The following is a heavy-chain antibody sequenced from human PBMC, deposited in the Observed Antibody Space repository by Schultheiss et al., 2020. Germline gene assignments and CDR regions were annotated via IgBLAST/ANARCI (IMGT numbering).Heavy chain of an antibody. V-gene: IGHV4-39*07. D-gene: IGHD3-3*01. Sequence: SETLSLTCTVSGGSISSSSYYWGWIRQPPGKGLEWIGEINHSGSTNYNPSLKSRVTISVDTSKNQFSLKLSSVTAADTAVYYCARGLAGYYDFWSGQRFDPWGQGTLVTVSS. CDR1: GGSISSSSYY. J-gene: IGHJ5*02. CDR3: ARGLAGYYDFWSGQRFDP. CDR2: INHSGST.